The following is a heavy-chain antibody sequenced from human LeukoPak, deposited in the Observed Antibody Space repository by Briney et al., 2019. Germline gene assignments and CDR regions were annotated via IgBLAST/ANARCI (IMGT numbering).Heavy chain of an antibody. J-gene: IGHJ6*03. CDR1: GCTFSSYA. CDR2: ISGSGGST. D-gene: IGHD4-11*01. CDR3: AKADTVTTYYYMDV. V-gene: IGHV3-23*01. Sequence: PGGSLRLSCAASGCTFSSYAMSWVRQAPGKGLEWVSAISGSGGSTYYADSVKGRFTISRDNSKNTLYLQMNSLRAEDTAVYYCAKADTVTTYYYMDVWGKGTTVTVSS.